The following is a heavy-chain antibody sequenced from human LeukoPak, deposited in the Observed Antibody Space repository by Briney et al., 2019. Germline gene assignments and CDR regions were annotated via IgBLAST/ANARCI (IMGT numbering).Heavy chain of an antibody. CDR3: AKVSCSGGSCKYFDY. CDR1: GGSFSGYY. Sequence: SETLSLTCAVYGGSFSGYYWSWIRQPPGKGLEWIGEINHSGSTNYNPSLKSRVTISVDTSKNQFSLKLSSVTAADTAVYYCAKVSCSGGSCKYFDYWGQGTLVAVS. J-gene: IGHJ4*02. CDR2: INHSGST. D-gene: IGHD2-15*01. V-gene: IGHV4-34*01.